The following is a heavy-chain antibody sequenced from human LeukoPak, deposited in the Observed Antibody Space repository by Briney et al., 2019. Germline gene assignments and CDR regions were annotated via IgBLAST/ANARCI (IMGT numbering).Heavy chain of an antibody. D-gene: IGHD6-6*01. CDR3: ARGGNIAARRAVLDY. CDR2: IYYSGST. J-gene: IGHJ4*02. V-gene: IGHV4-59*11. CDR1: GGSISSHY. Sequence: SETLSLTCTVSGGSISSHYWSWIRQPPGKGLEWIGYIYYSGSTNYNPSLKSRVTISVDTSKNQFSLKLSSVTAADTAVYYCARGGNIAARRAVLDYWGQGTLVTVPS.